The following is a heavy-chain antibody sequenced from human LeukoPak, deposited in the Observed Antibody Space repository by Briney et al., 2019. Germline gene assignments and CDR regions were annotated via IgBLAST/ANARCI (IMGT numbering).Heavy chain of an antibody. D-gene: IGHD6-19*01. CDR3: ARGGQGHSSGWHYGY. Sequence: SETLSLTCAVYGGSFSGYYWSWIRQPPGKGLEWIGEINHSGSTNYNPSLKSRVTISVDTSKNQFSLKLSSVTAADTAVYYCARGGQGHSSGWHYGYWGQGTLVTVSS. CDR1: GGSFSGYY. V-gene: IGHV4-34*01. J-gene: IGHJ4*02. CDR2: INHSGST.